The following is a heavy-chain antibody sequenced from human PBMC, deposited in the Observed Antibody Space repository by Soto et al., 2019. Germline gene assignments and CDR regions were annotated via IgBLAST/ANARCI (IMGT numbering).Heavy chain of an antibody. CDR1: GASISGFY. Sequence: SETLSLTCTVSGASISGFYWSWIRKSAGKGLEWIGRIYATGTTDYNPSLKSRVMMSVDTSKKQFSLKLRSVTAADTAVYYCARDRRFSGFGVVNSANWFDPWGQGTLVTVSS. CDR3: ARDRRFSGFGVVNSANWFDP. V-gene: IGHV4-4*07. CDR2: IYATGTT. J-gene: IGHJ5*02. D-gene: IGHD3-3*01.